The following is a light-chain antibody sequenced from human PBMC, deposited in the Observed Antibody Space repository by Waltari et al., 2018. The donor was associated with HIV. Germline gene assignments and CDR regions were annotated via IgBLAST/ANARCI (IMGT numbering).Light chain of an antibody. CDR2: DAS. V-gene: IGKV3-15*01. J-gene: IGKJ1*01. CDR3: LQYNNWWT. Sequence: EIVMTQSPATLSVSPGERATLSCRASQSVSSNLAWYQQKPGQAPRLLIYDASTRATGIPARFSGSGSGTEFSLTISSLQSEDFAVYYCLQYNNWWTFGQGTKVEIK. CDR1: QSVSSN.